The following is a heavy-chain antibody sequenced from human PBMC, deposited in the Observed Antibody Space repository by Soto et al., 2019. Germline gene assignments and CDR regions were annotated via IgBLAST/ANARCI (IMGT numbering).Heavy chain of an antibody. CDR2: ISSSSSTI. J-gene: IGHJ6*03. CDR3: AREEVVVVAATPHYYYYYMDV. Sequence: GGSLRLSCAASGFTFSSYSMNWVRQAPGKGLEWVSYISSSSSTIYYADSVKGRFTISRDNAKNSLYLQMNSLRAEDTAVYYCAREEVVVVAATPHYYYYYMDVWGKGTTVIVSS. V-gene: IGHV3-48*01. D-gene: IGHD2-15*01. CDR1: GFTFSSYS.